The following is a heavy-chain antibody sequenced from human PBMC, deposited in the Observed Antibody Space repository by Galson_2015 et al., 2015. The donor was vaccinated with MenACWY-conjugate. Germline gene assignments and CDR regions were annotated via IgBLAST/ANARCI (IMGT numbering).Heavy chain of an antibody. Sequence: CTVSGGSINSYYWSWIRQPPGKGLEWIGYMYYSGSANYNPSLKSRVTISVDTSKNQFSLTMTSVTAADTAVYYCARGVNLASMAGYWGQGTLVTVSS. CDR2: MYYSGSA. J-gene: IGHJ4*02. V-gene: IGHV4-59*01. D-gene: IGHD3-3*02. CDR3: ARGVNLASMAGY. CDR1: GGSINSYY.